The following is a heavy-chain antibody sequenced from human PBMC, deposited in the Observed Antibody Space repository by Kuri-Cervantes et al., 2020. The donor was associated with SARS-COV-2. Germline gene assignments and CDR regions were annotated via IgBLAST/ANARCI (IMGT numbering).Heavy chain of an antibody. D-gene: IGHD2-2*02. Sequence: GESLKISCAASGFTFSSYAMSWVRQAPGKGLERVSAISGSGGSTYYADSVKGRFTISRDNSKNTLYLQMNSLRAEDTAVYYCAKVFQWFAVPAAIGAFDIWGQGTMVTVSS. J-gene: IGHJ3*02. CDR3: AKVFQWFAVPAAIGAFDI. V-gene: IGHV3-23*01. CDR2: ISGSGGST. CDR1: GFTFSSYA.